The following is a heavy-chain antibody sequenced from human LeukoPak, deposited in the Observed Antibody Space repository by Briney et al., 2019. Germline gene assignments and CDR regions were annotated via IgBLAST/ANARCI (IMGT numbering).Heavy chain of an antibody. J-gene: IGHJ4*02. D-gene: IGHD6-19*01. V-gene: IGHV3-74*01. CDR3: AKYSSGWYEDY. CDR2: INNDGSST. CDR1: GFTFSSYW. Sequence: PGGSLRLSCAASGFTFSSYWMHWVRQAPGKGLVGVSRINNDGSSTSYADSVKGRFTISRDNAKNTLYLQMNSLRAEDTAVYYCAKYSSGWYEDYWGQGTLVTVSS.